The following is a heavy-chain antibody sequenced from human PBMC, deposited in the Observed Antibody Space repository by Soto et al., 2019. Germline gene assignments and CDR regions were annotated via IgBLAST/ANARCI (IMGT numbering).Heavy chain of an antibody. CDR3: GRGVDNRVDV. V-gene: IGHV1-8*01. J-gene: IGHJ6*02. Sequence: QVQLVQSGAEVTKPGASVKVSCKASGYTFTSYDINWVRQATGQGLEWMGWMSPNSGATGYAQKFQGRVTMTTDTSIRTIYMELSKLRSEDTAIYYCGRGVDNRVDVWGQGSTVTVSS. CDR1: GYTFTSYD. CDR2: MSPNSGAT.